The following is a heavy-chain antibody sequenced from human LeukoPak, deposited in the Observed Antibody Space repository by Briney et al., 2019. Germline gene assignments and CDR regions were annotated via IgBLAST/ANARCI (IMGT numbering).Heavy chain of an antibody. V-gene: IGHV3-7*01. J-gene: IGHJ6*03. Sequence: GGSLRLSCAASGFTFTTYWMGWVRQAQGKGLEWVASIKQNGSEKYYVDSVKGRFTISRDSAENTVYLQMTSLRAEDTALYYCAKDATAVPGTVYMDVWGKGTTVTISS. D-gene: IGHD6-13*01. CDR2: IKQNGSEK. CDR1: GFTFTTYW. CDR3: AKDATAVPGTVYMDV.